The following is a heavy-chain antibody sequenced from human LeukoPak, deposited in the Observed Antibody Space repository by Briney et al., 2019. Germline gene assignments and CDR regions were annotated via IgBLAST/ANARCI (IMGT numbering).Heavy chain of an antibody. Sequence: PSETLSLTCTVSGGSISSSSYYWGWIRQPPGKGLEWIGSTYYSGSTYYNPSLKSRVTISVDTSKNQFSLKLSSVTAADTAVYYCARGPGRGYYYDSSGYYYAPFDYWGQGTLVTVSS. D-gene: IGHD3-22*01. CDR1: GGSISSSSYY. V-gene: IGHV4-39*07. J-gene: IGHJ4*02. CDR3: ARGPGRGYYYDSSGYYYAPFDY. CDR2: TYYSGST.